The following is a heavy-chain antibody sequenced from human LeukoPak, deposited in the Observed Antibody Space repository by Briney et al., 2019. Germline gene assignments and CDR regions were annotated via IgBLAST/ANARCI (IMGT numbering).Heavy chain of an antibody. CDR2: MNPNSGNT. Sequence: ASVKVSCKASGYTLTSYDINWVRQAPGQGLEWMGWMNPNSGNTGYAQKFQGRVTMTRNTSISTAYMELSSLRSEDTAVYYCARWGYCSSTSCPWGYYYYGMDVWGQGTTVTVSS. J-gene: IGHJ6*02. CDR1: GYTLTSYD. D-gene: IGHD2-2*01. CDR3: ARWGYCSSTSCPWGYYYYGMDV. V-gene: IGHV1-8*01.